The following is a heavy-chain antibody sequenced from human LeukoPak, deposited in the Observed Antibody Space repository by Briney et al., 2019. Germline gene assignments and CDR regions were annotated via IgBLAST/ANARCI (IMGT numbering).Heavy chain of an antibody. Sequence: PSDTLSLTCAVSVYSISICYLWGPLRQPPGKGLEWIGSISHSGGTNYRPSLKSRVTISVDTSKNQFSLMLSSVTAADTAVYYCARGSGSGSYGALDYWGQGMLVTVSS. CDR2: ISHSGGT. CDR1: VYSISICYL. D-gene: IGHD3-10*01. J-gene: IGHJ4*02. CDR3: ARGSGSGSYGALDY. V-gene: IGHV4-38-2*01.